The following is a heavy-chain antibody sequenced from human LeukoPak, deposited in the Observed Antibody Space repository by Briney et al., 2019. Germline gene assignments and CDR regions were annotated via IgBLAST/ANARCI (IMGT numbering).Heavy chain of an antibody. CDR3: ARDWAKYSYGLNWFDP. Sequence: ASVKVSCKASGYTFTSYGISWVRQAPGQGLEWMGWISAYNGNTSYAQKLQGRVTMTTDTATSTAYMEMTSLRSDDTAVYYCARDWAKYSYGLNWFDPWGQGTLVTVSS. V-gene: IGHV1-18*01. J-gene: IGHJ5*02. CDR2: ISAYNGNT. D-gene: IGHD5-18*01. CDR1: GYTFTSYG.